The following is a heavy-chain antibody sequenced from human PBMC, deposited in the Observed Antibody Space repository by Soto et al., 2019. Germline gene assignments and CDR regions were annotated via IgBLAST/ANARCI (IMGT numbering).Heavy chain of an antibody. CDR2: ISYDGSNK. CDR1: GFTFSSYA. D-gene: IGHD6-6*01. V-gene: IGHV3-30-3*01. J-gene: IGHJ6*02. Sequence: GGSLILSCAASGFTFSSYAMHWVRPAAGKGLGWVAVISYDGSNKYYAYSVKGRFTISRDNSKNTLYLQMNSLRVEDTAVYYCARDRSYSSSPHYYYYGMDVWGQGTTVTVSS. CDR3: ARDRSYSSSPHYYYYGMDV.